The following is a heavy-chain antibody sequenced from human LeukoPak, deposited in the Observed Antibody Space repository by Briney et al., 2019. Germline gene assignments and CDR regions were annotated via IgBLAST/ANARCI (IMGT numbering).Heavy chain of an antibody. D-gene: IGHD3-16*01. V-gene: IGHV4-61*02. CDR2: IYTSGST. J-gene: IGHJ3*02. CDR3: ARGRNYGGAFDI. CDR1: GGSISSGSYY. Sequence: SETLSLTCTVSGGSISSGSYYWSWIRQPAGKGLEWIGRIYTSGSTNYNPSLKSRVTISVDTSKNQFSLKLSSVTAADTAVYYCARGRNYGGAFDIWGQGTMVTVSS.